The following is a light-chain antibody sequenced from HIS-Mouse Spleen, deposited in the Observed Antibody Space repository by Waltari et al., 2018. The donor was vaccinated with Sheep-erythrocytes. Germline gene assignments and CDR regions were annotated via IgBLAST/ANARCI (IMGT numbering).Light chain of an antibody. Sequence: QSALTQPRSVSGSPGQSVTIPSTATSRDVGGYNYVSWYQQHPGKAPKLMIYDVSKRPSGVPDRFSCSKSGNTASLTISVLQAEDEADYYCCSYAGSYNHVFATGTKVTVL. V-gene: IGLV2-11*01. CDR1: SRDVGGYNY. J-gene: IGLJ1*01. CDR2: DVS. CDR3: CSYAGSYNHV.